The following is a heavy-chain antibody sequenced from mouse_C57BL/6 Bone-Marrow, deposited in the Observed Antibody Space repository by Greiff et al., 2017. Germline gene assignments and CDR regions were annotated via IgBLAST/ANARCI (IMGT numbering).Heavy chain of an antibody. V-gene: IGHV1-15*01. CDR1: GYTFTDYE. CDR2: IDPETGGT. Sequence: VQLQQSGAELVRPGASVKLSCKASGYTFTDYEMHWVKQTPVHGLEWIGAIDPETGGTAYNQKFKGKAILTADKSSSTAYMERRSLTSEDSAVYYCTQGAMDYCGQGTSVTVSA. CDR3: TQGAMDY. J-gene: IGHJ4*01.